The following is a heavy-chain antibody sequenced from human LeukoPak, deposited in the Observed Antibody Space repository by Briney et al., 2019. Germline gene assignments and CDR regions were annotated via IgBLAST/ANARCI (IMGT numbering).Heavy chain of an antibody. CDR2: ISYDGTNK. CDR1: GFTFSNYG. V-gene: IGHV3-30*03. CDR3: ARTIGPPHAFDI. D-gene: IGHD3-10*01. J-gene: IGHJ3*02. Sequence: GALRLSCAGSGFTFSNYGMHWVRQAPGKGPEWVAVISYDGTNKYYADSVKGRFTISRDNSKNTLYLQMNSLRAEDTAVYYCARTIGPPHAFDIWGQGTMVTVSS.